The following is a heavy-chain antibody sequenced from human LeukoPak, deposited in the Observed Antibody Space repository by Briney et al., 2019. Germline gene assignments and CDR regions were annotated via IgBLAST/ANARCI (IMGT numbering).Heavy chain of an antibody. V-gene: IGHV1-18*01. CDR3: ARSVGPGTDGDYYYYYMDV. Sequence: ASVKVSCKTSGYTFTRYGISWVRQAPGQGLEWMGWISAYNGNTIYAQKIQGRVTMTTDTSTRTAYMELRSLRSDDTAVYYCARSVGPGTDGDYYYYYMDVWGKGTTVTVSS. D-gene: IGHD1-1*01. CDR1: GYTFTRYG. CDR2: ISAYNGNT. J-gene: IGHJ6*03.